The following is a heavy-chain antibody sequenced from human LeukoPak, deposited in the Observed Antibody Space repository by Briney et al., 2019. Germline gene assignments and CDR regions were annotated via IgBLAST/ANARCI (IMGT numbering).Heavy chain of an antibody. CDR3: AREDSSGDHFDY. V-gene: IGHV1-2*02. Sequence: ASVKVSCKASGYTFTGYYMHWVRQAPGQGLEWVGWINPNSGGTNYAQKFRGRVTMTRDTSISTAYMELSRLRSDDTAVYYCAREDSSGDHFDYWGQGTLVTVSS. D-gene: IGHD3-22*01. J-gene: IGHJ4*02. CDR2: INPNSGGT. CDR1: GYTFTGYY.